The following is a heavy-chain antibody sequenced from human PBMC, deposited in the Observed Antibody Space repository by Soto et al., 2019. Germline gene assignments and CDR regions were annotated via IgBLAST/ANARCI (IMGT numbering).Heavy chain of an antibody. D-gene: IGHD3-10*01. CDR1: GASISTYY. Sequence: SETLSLTCTVSGASISTYYWSWIRQPPGKGLEWIGYIYYSGSTNYNPSLKSRVTISVDTSKNQFSLKLSSVTAADTAVYYCARESSRGKNIDYWGQGTLVTVSS. J-gene: IGHJ4*02. CDR3: ARESSRGKNIDY. CDR2: IYYSGST. V-gene: IGHV4-59*01.